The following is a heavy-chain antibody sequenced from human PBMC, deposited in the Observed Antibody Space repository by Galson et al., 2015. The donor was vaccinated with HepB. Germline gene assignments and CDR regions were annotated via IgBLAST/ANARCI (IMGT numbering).Heavy chain of an antibody. CDR3: ATTYCSGGSCYRPAFDI. Sequence: SLRLSCAASGFTFSDYYMSWIRQAPGKGLEWVSYISSSNSYTNYADSVKGRFTISRDNAKNSLYLQMNSLRAEDTAVYYCATTYCSGGSCYRPAFDIWGQGTMVTVSS. CDR2: ISSSNSYT. D-gene: IGHD2-15*01. CDR1: GFTFSDYY. J-gene: IGHJ3*02. V-gene: IGHV3-11*06.